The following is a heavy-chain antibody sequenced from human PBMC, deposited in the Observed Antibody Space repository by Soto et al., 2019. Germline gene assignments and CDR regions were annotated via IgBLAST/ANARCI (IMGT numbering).Heavy chain of an antibody. CDR2: IIPIFGTA. J-gene: IGHJ6*02. CDR3: ASKMGVTVTSEHYYGMAV. V-gene: IGHV1-69*14. CDR1: GGTFSSYA. D-gene: IGHD1-7*01. Sequence: QVQLVQSGAEVKKPGSSVKVSCKASGGTFSSYAISWVRQAPGQGLEWMGGIIPIFGTANYAQKFQGRVTISGDKSTTTGYRELSSLRSEETAVYYGASKMGVTVTSEHYYGMAVWGQGTTVTVSS.